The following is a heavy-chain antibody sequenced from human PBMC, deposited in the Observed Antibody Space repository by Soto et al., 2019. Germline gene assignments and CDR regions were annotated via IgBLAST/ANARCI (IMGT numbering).Heavy chain of an antibody. D-gene: IGHD3-10*01. CDR3: TKDQGISFRASDH. CDR2: ISYDGTIE. J-gene: IGHJ4*02. V-gene: IGHV3-30*18. Sequence: PGGSLRLSCAASGFTFSDYGMHWVRQAPGKGLEWVAVISYDGTIEYYVDSVKGRFTISRDNSKKTLYLQMNGLRPEDTALYYCTKDQGISFRASDHWGQGTLVTVSS. CDR1: GFTFSDYG.